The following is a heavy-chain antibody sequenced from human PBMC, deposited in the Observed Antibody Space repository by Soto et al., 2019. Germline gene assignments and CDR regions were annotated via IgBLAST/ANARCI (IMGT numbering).Heavy chain of an antibody. D-gene: IGHD5-18*01. CDR1: GFTFSSYS. CDR2: ISSSSSTI. J-gene: IGHJ6*03. V-gene: IGHV3-48*01. Sequence: GSLRLSCAASGFTFSSYSMNWVRQAPGKGLEWVSYISSSSSTIYYADSVKGRFTISRDNAKNSLYLQMNSLRAEDTAVYYCARDNGGYSYGYYYYYMDVWGKGTTVTVSS. CDR3: ARDNGGYSYGYYYYYMDV.